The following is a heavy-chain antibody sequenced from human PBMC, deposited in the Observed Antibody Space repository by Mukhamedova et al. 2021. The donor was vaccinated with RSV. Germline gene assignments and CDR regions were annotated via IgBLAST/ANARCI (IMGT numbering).Heavy chain of an antibody. CDR2: IYHSGST. D-gene: IGHD6-13*01. CDR3: ARGGYSSSWYYYYGMDV. Sequence: SISSGYYWGWIRQPPGKGLEWIGSIYHSGSTYYNPSLKSRVTISVDTSKNQFSLKLSSVTAADTAVYYWARGGYSSSWYYYYGMDV. J-gene: IGHJ6*01. CDR1: SISSGYY. V-gene: IGHV4-38-2*02.